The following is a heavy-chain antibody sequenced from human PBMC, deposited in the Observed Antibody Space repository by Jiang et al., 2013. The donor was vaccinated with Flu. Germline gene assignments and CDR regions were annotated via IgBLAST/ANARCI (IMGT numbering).Heavy chain of an antibody. CDR2: IYYTGTT. CDR3: ARPDTITTFAMDV. Sequence: GSGLVKPSETLSLTCTVSGGSVTSGSYYWGWIRQSPGKGLEWIGTIYYTGTTYYNPSVKSRVTISVDRSKNQFSLQLSSVTAADTAMYYCARPDTITTFAMDVWGQGTTVTVSS. D-gene: IGHD5-18*01. CDR1: GGSVTSGSYY. V-gene: IGHV4-39*07. J-gene: IGHJ6*02.